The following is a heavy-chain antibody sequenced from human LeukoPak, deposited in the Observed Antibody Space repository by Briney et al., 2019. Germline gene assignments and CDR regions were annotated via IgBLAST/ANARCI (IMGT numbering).Heavy chain of an antibody. CDR2: ISYDGSNK. J-gene: IGHJ4*02. CDR1: GFTFSSYA. CDR3: ARGWYQLLPFDY. Sequence: AGGSLRLSCAASGFTFSSYAMHWVRQAPGKGLVWVAVISYDGSNKYYADSVKGRFTISRDNSKNTLYLQMNSLRAEDTAVYYCARGWYQLLPFDYWGQGTLVTVSS. V-gene: IGHV3-30-3*01. D-gene: IGHD2-2*01.